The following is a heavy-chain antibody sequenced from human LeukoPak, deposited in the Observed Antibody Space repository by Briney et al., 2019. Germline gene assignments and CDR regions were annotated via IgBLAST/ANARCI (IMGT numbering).Heavy chain of an antibody. V-gene: IGHV3-15*01. J-gene: IGHJ4*02. CDR1: GFTFSNAW. Sequence: GGSLRLSCAASGFTFSNAWMSWVCQAPGKGLEWVGRIKSKTDGGTTDYAAPVKGRFTISRDDSKNTLYLQMNSLKTEGTAVYYCTTEGTDRYCSGGSCYLAIYWGQGTLVTVSS. CDR3: TTEGTDRYCSGGSCYLAIY. CDR2: IKSKTDGGTT. D-gene: IGHD2-15*01.